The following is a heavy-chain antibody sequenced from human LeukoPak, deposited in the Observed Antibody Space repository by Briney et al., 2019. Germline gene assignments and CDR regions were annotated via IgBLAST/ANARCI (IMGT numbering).Heavy chain of an antibody. CDR3: ARGRYDYVWGSYRSSQYYFDY. J-gene: IGHJ4*02. Sequence: SETLSLTCSVSGYSISSGYYWGWIRQPPGKGLEWIGSIYHSGNTYYNPSLKSRVTMSVDTSKNQFSLKLSSVTAADTAVYYCARGRYDYVWGSYRSSQYYFDYWGQGTLVTVSS. V-gene: IGHV4-38-2*02. CDR2: IYHSGNT. CDR1: GYSISSGYY. D-gene: IGHD3-16*02.